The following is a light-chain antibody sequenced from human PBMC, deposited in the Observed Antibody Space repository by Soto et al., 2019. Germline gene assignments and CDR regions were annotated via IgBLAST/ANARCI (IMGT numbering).Light chain of an antibody. CDR1: QSISSY. Sequence: DLQMTQSPSSLSASVGDRVTITCRASQSISSYLNWYQQKPGKAPKLLIYDASSLGSGVPSRFSGSGSGTEFTLTISSLQPDDFATYFCQQYQTYSTFGQGTRLEIK. CDR2: DAS. J-gene: IGKJ5*01. V-gene: IGKV1-5*01. CDR3: QQYQTYST.